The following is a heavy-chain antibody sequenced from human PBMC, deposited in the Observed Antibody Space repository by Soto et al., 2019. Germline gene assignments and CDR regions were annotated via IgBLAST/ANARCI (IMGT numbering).Heavy chain of an antibody. CDR3: AKDKDYGDYVGVHDY. J-gene: IGHJ4*02. D-gene: IGHD4-17*01. CDR1: GFTFSSYA. V-gene: IGHV3-30*04. CDR2: ISYDGSNK. Sequence: SGGSLRLSCAASGFTFSSYAMHWVRQAPGKGLEWVAVISYDGSNKYYADSVKGRFTISRDNSKNTLYLQMNSLRAEDTAVYYCAKDKDYGDYVGVHDYWGQGTLVTVSS.